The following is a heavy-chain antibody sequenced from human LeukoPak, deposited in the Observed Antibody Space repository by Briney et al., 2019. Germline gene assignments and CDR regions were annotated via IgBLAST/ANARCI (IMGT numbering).Heavy chain of an antibody. Sequence: PGGSLRLFCAASEFTFSIYAMSWVRQAPGKGLEWVSSITSRGEGTWYAGSVKGRFTISRDNAKNTLYLQMNSLRAEDTAVYYCTRDRPNYYGSDGHYYRRNGDYWGQGTLVTVSS. CDR3: TRDRPNYYGSDGHYYRRNGDY. J-gene: IGHJ4*02. V-gene: IGHV3-23*01. CDR2: ITSRGEGT. CDR1: EFTFSIYA. D-gene: IGHD3-22*01.